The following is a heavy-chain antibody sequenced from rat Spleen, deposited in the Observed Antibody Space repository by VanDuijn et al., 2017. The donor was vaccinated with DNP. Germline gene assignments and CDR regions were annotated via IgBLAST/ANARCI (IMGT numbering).Heavy chain of an antibody. CDR3: AREGDYYDGSFVDALDA. J-gene: IGHJ4*01. CDR1: GFTFSDHY. V-gene: IGHV5-25*01. Sequence: EVQLVESGGGLVQPGRSLKLSCVASGFTFSDHYMAWVRQAPARGLEWVATINGGGGSTYYRDSVKGRFTISRDNAENTLYLQMNSLRSEDSATYYCAREGDYYDGSFVDALDAWGQGTSVTVSS. CDR2: INGGGGST. D-gene: IGHD1-12*02.